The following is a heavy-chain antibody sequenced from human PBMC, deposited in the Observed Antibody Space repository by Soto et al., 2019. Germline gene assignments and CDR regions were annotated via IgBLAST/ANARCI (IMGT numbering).Heavy chain of an antibody. D-gene: IGHD3-22*01. CDR1: GFTFSSYG. V-gene: IGHV3-33*01. CDR3: ARAYYYDSSGYEFDY. Sequence: GALRLSCAASGFTFSSYGIHWVRQAPGKGLEWVAVIWYDGSNKYYADSVKGRFTISRDNSKNTLYLQMNSLRAEDTAVYYCARAYYYDSSGYEFDYWGQGTLVTVYS. J-gene: IGHJ4*02. CDR2: IWYDGSNK.